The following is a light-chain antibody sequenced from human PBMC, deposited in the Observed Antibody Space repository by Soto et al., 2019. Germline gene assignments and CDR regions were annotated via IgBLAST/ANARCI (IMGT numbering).Light chain of an antibody. V-gene: IGKV3-20*01. CDR3: QQYGSSPPIT. Sequence: EIVLTQSPGTLSLSPGERATLSCSAGHRVLSNGLAWYHQKPGHAPRLLIYGASSRATGIPDRFSGSGSGTDFTLTISSLEPEDFAVYYCQQYGSSPPITFGQGTRLEIK. J-gene: IGKJ5*01. CDR2: GAS. CDR1: HRVLSNG.